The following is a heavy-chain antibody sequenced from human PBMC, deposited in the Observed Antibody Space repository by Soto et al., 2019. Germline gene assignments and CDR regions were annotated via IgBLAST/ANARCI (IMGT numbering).Heavy chain of an antibody. J-gene: IGHJ4*02. D-gene: IGHD3-9*01. V-gene: IGHV4-30-2*02. Sequence: KTSETLSLTCAVSGGSISNGGYSWSWIRQPPGKGLEWIGYMYHSGSTYYNPSLKSRVTISIDRSKNQFSLKLSSVTAADTAVYYCARETDYDILSDGYFDYWGQGTLVTVSS. CDR1: GGSISNGGYS. CDR3: ARETDYDILSDGYFDY. CDR2: MYHSGST.